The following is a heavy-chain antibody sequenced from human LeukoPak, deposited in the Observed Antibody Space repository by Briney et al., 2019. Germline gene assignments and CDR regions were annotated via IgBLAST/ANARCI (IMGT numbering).Heavy chain of an antibody. CDR1: GYTFTSYY. D-gene: IGHD2-15*01. Sequence: GASVKVSCKASGYTFTSYYMHWVRQAPGQGLEWMGIINPSGGSTSYAQKFQGRVTMTRDTSTSTVYMELSSLRSEDTAVYYCARDREDIVVVVAAIYYYGMDVWGQGTTVTVSS. CDR2: INPSGGST. CDR3: ARDREDIVVVVAAIYYYGMDV. V-gene: IGHV1-46*01. J-gene: IGHJ6*02.